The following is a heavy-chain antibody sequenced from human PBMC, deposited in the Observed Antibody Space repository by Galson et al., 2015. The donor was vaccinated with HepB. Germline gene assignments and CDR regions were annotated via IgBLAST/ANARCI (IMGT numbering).Heavy chain of an antibody. D-gene: IGHD3-22*01. Sequence: TLSLTCTVSGGSIRSHYWSWIRQPPGKGLEWIGYIYYRGSTNYNPSLKSRVTISVDTSKNQFSLKLSSVTAADTAVYYCARERDYFHSRRYYHYFDSWGQGTLVTVSS. V-gene: IGHV4-59*11. CDR3: ARERDYFHSRRYYHYFDS. J-gene: IGHJ4*02. CDR1: GGSIRSHY. CDR2: IYYRGST.